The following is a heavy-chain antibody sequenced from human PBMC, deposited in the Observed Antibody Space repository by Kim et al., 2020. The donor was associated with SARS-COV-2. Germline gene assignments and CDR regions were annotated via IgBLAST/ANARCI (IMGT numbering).Heavy chain of an antibody. CDR1: GGSISSGGYS. V-gene: IGHV4-30-2*01. CDR3: ARVSMTTFAPEHFDY. D-gene: IGHD4-4*01. J-gene: IGHJ4*02. CDR2: IYHSGST. Sequence: SETLSLTCAVSGGSISSGGYSWSWIRQPPGKGLEWIGYIYHSGSTYYNPSLKSRVTISVDRSKNQFSLKLSSVTAADTAVYYCARVSMTTFAPEHFDYWGQGTLVTVSS.